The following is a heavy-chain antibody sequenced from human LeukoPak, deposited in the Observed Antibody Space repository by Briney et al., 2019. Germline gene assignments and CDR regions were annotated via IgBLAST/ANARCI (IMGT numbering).Heavy chain of an antibody. CDR2: ISAYNGNT. CDR3: ARQGALVGRPLPDY. Sequence: ASVKVSCKASGYTFTSYGISWVRQAPGQGLEWMGWISAYNGNTNYAQKLQGRVTMTTDTSTSTAYVELRSLRSDDTAVYYCARQGALVGRPLPDYWGQGTLVTVSS. V-gene: IGHV1-18*01. CDR1: GYTFTSYG. D-gene: IGHD1-26*01. J-gene: IGHJ4*02.